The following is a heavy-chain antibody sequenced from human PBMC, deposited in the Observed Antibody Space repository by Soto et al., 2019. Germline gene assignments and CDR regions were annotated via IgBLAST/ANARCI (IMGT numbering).Heavy chain of an antibody. CDR1: GFTFSNAW. CDR3: TTGLYGSGSSGGMDV. Sequence: EVQLVESGGGLVKPGGSLRLSCAASGFTFSNAWMSWVRQAPGKGLEWVGRIKSKTDGGTTGYAAPVKGRFTISRDDSTIALYLQMNSLNTEDTAVYYCTTGLYGSGSSGGMDVWGQGTTVTVSS. CDR2: IKSKTDGGTT. V-gene: IGHV3-15*01. D-gene: IGHD3-10*01. J-gene: IGHJ6*02.